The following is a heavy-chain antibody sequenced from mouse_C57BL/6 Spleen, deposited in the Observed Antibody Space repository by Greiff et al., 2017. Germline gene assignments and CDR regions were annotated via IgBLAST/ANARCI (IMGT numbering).Heavy chain of an antibody. CDR3: ARVTTVVVHYYAMDY. V-gene: IGHV1-42*01. CDR2: INPSTGGT. CDR1: GYSFTGYY. D-gene: IGHD1-1*01. Sequence: EVQLQQSGPELVKPGASVKISCKASGYSFTGYYMNWVKQSPEKSLEWIGEINPSTGGTTYNQKFKAKATLTVDKSSSTAYMQLKSLTSEDSAVYYCARVTTVVVHYYAMDYWGQGTSVTVSS. J-gene: IGHJ4*01.